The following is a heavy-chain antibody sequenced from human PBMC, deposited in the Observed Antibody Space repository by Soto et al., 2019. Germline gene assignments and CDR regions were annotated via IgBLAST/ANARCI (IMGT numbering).Heavy chain of an antibody. D-gene: IGHD4-17*01. Sequence: PSETLSLTCAVSSGSISSSNWWSWVRQPPGKGLEWIGEIYHSGSTNYNPSLKSRVTISVDKSKNQFSLKLSSVTAADTAVYYCARVRTTVTDYYFDYWGQGTLVTVSS. CDR2: IYHSGST. V-gene: IGHV4-4*02. CDR3: ARVRTTVTDYYFDY. CDR1: SGSISSSNW. J-gene: IGHJ4*02.